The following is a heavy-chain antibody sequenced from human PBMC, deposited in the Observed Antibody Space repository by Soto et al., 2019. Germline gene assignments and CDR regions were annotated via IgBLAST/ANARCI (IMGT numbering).Heavy chain of an antibody. J-gene: IGHJ6*02. CDR2: ISAYNGNT. CDR1: GYTFTSYG. Sequence: ASVKVSCKASGYTFTSYGISWVRQAPGQGLEWMGWISAYNGNTDYAQKLQGRVTMTTDTSTSTAYMELRSLRSDDTAVYYCARGNCSSTSCYDYYGMDVWGQGTTVTVSS. D-gene: IGHD2-2*01. V-gene: IGHV1-18*04. CDR3: ARGNCSSTSCYDYYGMDV.